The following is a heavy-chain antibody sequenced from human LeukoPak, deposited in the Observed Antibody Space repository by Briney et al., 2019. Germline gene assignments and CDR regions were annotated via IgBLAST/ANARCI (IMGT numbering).Heavy chain of an antibody. V-gene: IGHV4-59*08. CDR2: IYYSGST. CDR1: GGSIRSYY. Sequence: PSETLSLTCTVSGGSIRSYYWNWIRQPPGKGLEWIGYIYYSGSTDYNPSLKSRVTMSVDTSKNQFSLKLSSVTATDTAVYYCARRPDYYYYGMDVWGQGTTVTVSS. CDR3: ARRPDYYYYGMDV. J-gene: IGHJ6*02.